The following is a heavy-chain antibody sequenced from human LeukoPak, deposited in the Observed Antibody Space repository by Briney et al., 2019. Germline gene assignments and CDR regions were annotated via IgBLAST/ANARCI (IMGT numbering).Heavy chain of an antibody. CDR3: ARSANDFWSGSALTD. V-gene: IGHV1-18*01. D-gene: IGHD3-3*01. J-gene: IGHJ4*02. CDR2: ISAYSTYNGNT. Sequence: ASVKVSCKASGYTFTSYGISWVRQAPGQGPEWMGWISAYSTYNGNTNYAQKFQGRVTMTTDTSTSTAYMELRSLRSDDTAVYYCARSANDFWSGSALTDWGQGTLVTVSS. CDR1: GYTFTSYG.